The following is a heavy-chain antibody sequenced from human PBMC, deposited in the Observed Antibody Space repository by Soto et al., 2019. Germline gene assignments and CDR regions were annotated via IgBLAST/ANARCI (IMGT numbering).Heavy chain of an antibody. CDR2: IWYDGSNK. Sequence: LRLSCAASGFTFSSYGMHWVRQAPGKGLEWVAVIWYDGSNKYYADSVKGRFTISRDNSKNTLYLQMNSLRAEDTAVYYCARSVGFGVVFVYYYGMDVWGQGTTVTVSS. D-gene: IGHD3-3*01. CDR3: ARSVGFGVVFVYYYGMDV. J-gene: IGHJ6*02. CDR1: GFTFSSYG. V-gene: IGHV3-33*01.